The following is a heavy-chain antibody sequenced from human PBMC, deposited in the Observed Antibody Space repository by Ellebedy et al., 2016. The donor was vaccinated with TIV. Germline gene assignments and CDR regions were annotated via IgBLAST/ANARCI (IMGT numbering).Heavy chain of an antibody. V-gene: IGHV3-30*12. CDR3: TTGITPFLYSSGGWTPGC. Sequence: GGSLRLSCVTSGVTFSGFGMHWVRQVPGKGLEWVAAISYGGNKQLYADSVKGRFTISRDNSKNTLYLQMNSLKTEDTAVYYCTTGITPFLYSSGGWTPGCWGQGTLVTVSS. D-gene: IGHD6-19*01. J-gene: IGHJ4*02. CDR1: GVTFSGFG. CDR2: ISYGGNKQ.